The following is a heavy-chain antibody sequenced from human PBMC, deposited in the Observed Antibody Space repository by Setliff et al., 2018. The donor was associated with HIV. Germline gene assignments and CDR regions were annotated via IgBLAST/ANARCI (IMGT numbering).Heavy chain of an antibody. Sequence: GGSLRLSCAASGFTFSSYAMSWVRQAPGKGLEWVSAISGSGGSTYYADSVKGRFTISRDNSKNTLYLQMNSLRAEDTAVYYCAKDRSPGYSSGWYRDAFDIWGQGTMVTVSS. J-gene: IGHJ3*02. CDR1: GFTFSSYA. V-gene: IGHV3-23*01. CDR3: AKDRSPGYSSGWYRDAFDI. CDR2: ISGSGGST. D-gene: IGHD6-19*01.